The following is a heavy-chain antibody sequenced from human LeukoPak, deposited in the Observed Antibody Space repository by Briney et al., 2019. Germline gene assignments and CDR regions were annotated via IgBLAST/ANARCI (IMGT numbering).Heavy chain of an antibody. CDR1: GFTFSSYA. Sequence: GGSLKLSCAASGFTFSSYAMSWVRQAPGKGLEWVSAISGSGGSTYYADSVKGRFTISRDNSKNTLYLQMNSLRAEDTAVYYCARGVGNYRYYFDYWGQGTLVTVSS. V-gene: IGHV3-23*01. D-gene: IGHD3-22*01. CDR2: ISGSGGST. J-gene: IGHJ4*02. CDR3: ARGVGNYRYYFDY.